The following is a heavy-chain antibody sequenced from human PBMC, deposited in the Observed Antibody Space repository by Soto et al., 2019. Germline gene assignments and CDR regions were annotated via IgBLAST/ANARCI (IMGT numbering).Heavy chain of an antibody. V-gene: IGHV3-74*01. J-gene: IGHJ4*02. CDR3: ARIFFPFPIYDTTETSA. D-gene: IGHD3-22*01. Sequence: VGSLRLSCAASGFTFSNYWMHWVRQAPGKGLVWVSRINFDGSRTNYADFVKGRFTISRDNAKNTLYLQMNSLSAEDTAVYYCARIFFPFPIYDTTETSAWGQGALVTVSS. CDR1: GFTFSNYW. CDR2: INFDGSRT.